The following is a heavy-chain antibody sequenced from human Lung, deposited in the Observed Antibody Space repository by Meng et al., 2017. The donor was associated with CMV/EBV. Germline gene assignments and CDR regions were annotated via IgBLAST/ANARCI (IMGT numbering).Heavy chain of an antibody. CDR1: GFSFNSYA. CDR2: ITGTGGNT. D-gene: IGHD3-10*01. V-gene: IGHV3-23*01. J-gene: IGHJ4*02. Sequence: CAASGFSFNSYAMFWVRQAPGKGLEWVSAITGTGGNTYYADSVTGRFTISRDNSKNTLYLQMNSLRAEDTAVYYCAKVYGSGSYRNDYWGQGTLAPSPQ. CDR3: AKVYGSGSYRNDY.